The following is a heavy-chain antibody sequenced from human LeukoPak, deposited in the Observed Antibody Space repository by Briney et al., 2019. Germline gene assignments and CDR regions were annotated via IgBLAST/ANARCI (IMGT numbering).Heavy chain of an antibody. Sequence: PSQTLSLTCTVSGGSISSGSYNWSRIRQPAGKGLEWIGRIYTSGSSNYNPSLKRRVTISVDTSKNQFSLKLRSVTAADTAVYYCAREGCTNGVCFLYYYYMDVWGKGTTVTVSS. CDR2: IYTSGSS. D-gene: IGHD2-8*01. J-gene: IGHJ6*03. CDR1: GGSISSGSYN. V-gene: IGHV4-61*02. CDR3: AREGCTNGVCFLYYYYMDV.